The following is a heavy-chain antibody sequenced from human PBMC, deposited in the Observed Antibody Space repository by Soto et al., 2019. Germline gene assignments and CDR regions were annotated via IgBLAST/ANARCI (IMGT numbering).Heavy chain of an antibody. CDR1: GFTFSNFA. CDR3: AKEIQLTYYDFWSGSGPGGNWFDP. CDR2: ISGSGGST. J-gene: IGHJ5*02. Sequence: GGSLRLSCAASGFTFSNFAVSRVRQAPGKGLEWVSAISGSGGSTYYADSVKGRFTISRDNSKNTLYLQMSSLRAEDTAVYYCAKEIQLTYYDFWSGSGPGGNWFDPWGQGTLVTVSS. V-gene: IGHV3-23*01. D-gene: IGHD3-3*01.